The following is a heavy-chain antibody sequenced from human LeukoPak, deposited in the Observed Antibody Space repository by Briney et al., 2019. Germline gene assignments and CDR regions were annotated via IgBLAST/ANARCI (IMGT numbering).Heavy chain of an antibody. CDR1: GFTFSSYA. J-gene: IGHJ4*02. CDR3: AKARQGGVTTIDY. D-gene: IGHD4-17*01. CDR2: ISGSGGST. Sequence: GGSLRLSCAASGFTFSSYAMSWVRQAPGKGLGWVSAISGSGGSTYYADSVKGRFTISRDNSKNTLYLQMNSLRAEDTAVYYCAKARQGGVTTIDYWGQGTLVTVSS. V-gene: IGHV3-23*01.